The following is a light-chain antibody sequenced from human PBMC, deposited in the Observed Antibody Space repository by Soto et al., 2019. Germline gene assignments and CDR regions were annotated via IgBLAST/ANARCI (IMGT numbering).Light chain of an antibody. Sequence: EVVLRQSPATLSLSPGERATLSCRASQSVGSYLAWYQQKPGQAPRLLIYDASNRATGIPARFSGSGSGTDFTLTISSLEPEDFAVYYCQQRSNWWTFGQGTKVDIK. CDR3: QQRSNWWT. CDR1: QSVGSY. CDR2: DAS. J-gene: IGKJ1*01. V-gene: IGKV3-11*01.